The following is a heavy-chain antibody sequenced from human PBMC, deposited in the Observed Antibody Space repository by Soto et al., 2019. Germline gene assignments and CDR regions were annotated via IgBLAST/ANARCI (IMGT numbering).Heavy chain of an antibody. Sequence: QVQLVQSGAEVKKPGSSVKVSCKASGGTFSSYAISWVRQAPRQGLEWMGGIIPIFGTANYAQKFQGRVTITADESTSTAYMELSSLRSEDTAVYYCASLPYYYDSSGYYYGPYYFDYWGQGTLVTVSS. V-gene: IGHV1-69*12. J-gene: IGHJ4*02. CDR3: ASLPYYYDSSGYYYGPYYFDY. CDR1: GGTFSSYA. D-gene: IGHD3-22*01. CDR2: IIPIFGTA.